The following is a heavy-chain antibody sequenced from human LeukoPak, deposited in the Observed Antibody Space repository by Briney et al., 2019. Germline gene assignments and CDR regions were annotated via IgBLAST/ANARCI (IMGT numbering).Heavy chain of an antibody. J-gene: IGHJ4*02. CDR2: ISSSGSTI. D-gene: IGHD6-13*01. V-gene: IGHV3-11*01. CDR3: ARVPGFTSSWYDY. CDR1: GFAFSDYY. Sequence: GGSLRLSCAASGFAFSDYYMSWIRQAPGKGLEWVSYISSSGSTIYYADSVKGRFTVSRDNAKNSLYLQMNSLRAEDTAIYYCARVPGFTSSWYDYWGQGTLVTVSS.